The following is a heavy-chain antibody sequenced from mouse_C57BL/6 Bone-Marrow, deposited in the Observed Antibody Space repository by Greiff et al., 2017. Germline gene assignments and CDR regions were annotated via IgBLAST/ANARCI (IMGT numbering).Heavy chain of an antibody. V-gene: IGHV1-18*01. CDR3: ASRGWCQALYAMDY. Sequence: VQLQQSGPELVKPGASVKIPCKASGYTFTDYNMDWAKQSHGKSLEWIGDINPNNGGTIYNQKFKGKATLTVDKSSSTAYMERRSLTSGDTAVYYGASRGWCQALYAMDYWGQGTSVTVSS. D-gene: IGHD1-1*02. CDR1: GYTFTDYN. J-gene: IGHJ4*01. CDR2: INPNNGGT.